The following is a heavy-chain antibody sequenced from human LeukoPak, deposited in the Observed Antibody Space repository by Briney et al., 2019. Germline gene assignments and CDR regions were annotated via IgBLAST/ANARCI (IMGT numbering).Heavy chain of an antibody. D-gene: IGHD6-19*01. J-gene: IGHJ4*02. V-gene: IGHV3-21*01. CDR3: ARVRGGWYEDY. CDR1: GYTFSSYS. CDR2: ITTNSDP. Sequence: GGSLRLSCAASGYTFSSYSLNWVRQAPGKELEWVSSITTNSDPFYADSVKGRFTISSDNAKNSLYLQMNDLRAEDTALYYCARVRGGWYEDYWGQGTLVTVSA.